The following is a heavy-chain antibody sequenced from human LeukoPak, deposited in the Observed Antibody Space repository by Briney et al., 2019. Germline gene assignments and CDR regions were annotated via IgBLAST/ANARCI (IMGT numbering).Heavy chain of an antibody. CDR1: GFDFTAYG. CDR3: ARHLHSAWFGF. J-gene: IGHJ4*02. CDR2: IYPGGSNG. V-gene: IGHV5-51*01. Sequence: GESLRISCKCSGFDFTAYGIAWVRRMPGKGLEWMGNIYPGGSNGRYSPSFQGQVTMSADKSITTVYLQWSSLKASDTAMYYCARHLHSAWFGFWGQGSLVTVSS. D-gene: IGHD5-18*01.